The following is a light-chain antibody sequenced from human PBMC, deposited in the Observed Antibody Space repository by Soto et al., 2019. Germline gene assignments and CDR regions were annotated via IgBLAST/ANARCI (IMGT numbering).Light chain of an antibody. Sequence: QSVLTQPASVSGCPGQSLTSSGTGTSIDVGGYDYVSWYQQHPGTAPKLILYEVNNRPSGVSNRFSGSKSGNTASLIISGLQTEDEANYYCSAYTTSNTLIFGTGTKVTVL. CDR1: SIDVGGYDY. CDR2: EVN. CDR3: SAYTTSNTLI. V-gene: IGLV2-14*01. J-gene: IGLJ1*01.